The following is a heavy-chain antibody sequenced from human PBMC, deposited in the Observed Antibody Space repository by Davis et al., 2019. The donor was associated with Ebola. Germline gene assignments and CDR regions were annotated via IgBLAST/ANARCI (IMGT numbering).Heavy chain of an antibody. V-gene: IGHV1-3*01. J-gene: IGHJ4*02. CDR1: GYTFTSYA. CDR3: ARDADIVATLYSNYYFDY. CDR2: INAGNGNT. Sequence: AASVKVSCKASGYTFTSYAMHWVRQAPGQRLEWMGWINAGNGNTKYSQKFQGRVTITRDTSASTAYMELSSLRSEDTAVYYCARDADIVATLYSNYYFDYWGQGTLVTVSS. D-gene: IGHD5-12*01.